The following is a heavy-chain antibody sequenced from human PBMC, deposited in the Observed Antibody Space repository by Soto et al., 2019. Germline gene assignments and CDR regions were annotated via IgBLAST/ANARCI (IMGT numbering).Heavy chain of an antibody. CDR2: ISAYNGNT. CDR3: ARDINYYDSSPGREGY. Sequence: QVQLVQSGAEVKKPGASVKVSCKASGYTFTSYGISWVRQAPGQGLEWMGWISAYNGNTNYAQKLQGRVTMTTDTSTSTADMELRSLRSDDTAVYYCARDINYYDSSPGREGYWGQGTLVTVSS. J-gene: IGHJ4*02. D-gene: IGHD3-22*01. V-gene: IGHV1-18*01. CDR1: GYTFTSYG.